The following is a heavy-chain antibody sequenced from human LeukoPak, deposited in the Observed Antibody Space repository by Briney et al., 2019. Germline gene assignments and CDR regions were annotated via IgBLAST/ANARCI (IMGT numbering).Heavy chain of an antibody. CDR2: ISANGGAT. CDR1: GFIFSNYI. CDR3: AREKVGGDHRVFDS. V-gene: IGHV3-64*02. J-gene: IGHJ4*02. Sequence: PGGSLRLSCAASGFIFSNYIMHWVRQAPGKGLEYVSTISANGGATYYADFVQGRFSISRDNSRNTLYLQMGSLRPDDMALYYCAREKVGGDHRVFDSWGQGTLVTVSS. D-gene: IGHD3-16*01.